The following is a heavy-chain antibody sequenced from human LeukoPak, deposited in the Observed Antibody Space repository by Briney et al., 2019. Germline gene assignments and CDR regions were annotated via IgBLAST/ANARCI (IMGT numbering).Heavy chain of an antibody. V-gene: IGHV4-59*12. D-gene: IGHD4-23*01. J-gene: IGHJ4*02. Sequence: SETLSLTCTVSGGSISSYYWSWIRQPPGKGLERIGYIYYSGSTNYNPSLKSRVSMSVDTSKNQFSLKLTSVTAADTAVYYCARGGKATVVTMWGQGILVTVSS. CDR2: IYYSGST. CDR3: ARGGKATVVTM. CDR1: GGSISSYY.